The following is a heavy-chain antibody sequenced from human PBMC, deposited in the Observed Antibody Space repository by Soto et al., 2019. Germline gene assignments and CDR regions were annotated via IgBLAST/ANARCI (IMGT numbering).Heavy chain of an antibody. V-gene: IGHV4-34*01. J-gene: IGHJ4*02. D-gene: IGHD6-13*01. CDR2: INHNGNS. CDR3: ARAAMGGSSWPFDY. Sequence: SETLSLTCAASGGSFSAYYWSWIRQPPGRGLEWIGEINHNGNSNYNPALESRVTISVDTSKNQFSLKLISVTAADTAVYYCARAAMGGSSWPFDYWGQGTLVTVSS. CDR1: GGSFSAYY.